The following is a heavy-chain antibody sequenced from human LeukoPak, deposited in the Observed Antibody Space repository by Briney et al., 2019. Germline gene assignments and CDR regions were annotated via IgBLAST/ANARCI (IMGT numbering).Heavy chain of an antibody. CDR2: IYHSGST. D-gene: IGHD2-2*01. J-gene: IGHJ4*02. Sequence: SETLSLTCAVSGYSISGGYYWGWIRQPPGKGLEWIGSIYHSGSTYYNPSLKSRVTISVDTTKNQFSLKLSSVTAADTAVYYCARFVVVPAAILYWGQGTLVTVTS. V-gene: IGHV4-38-2*01. CDR3: ARFVVVPAAILY. CDR1: GYSISGGYY.